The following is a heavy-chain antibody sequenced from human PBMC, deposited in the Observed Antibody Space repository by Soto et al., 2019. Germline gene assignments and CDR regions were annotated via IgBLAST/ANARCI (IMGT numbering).Heavy chain of an antibody. CDR2: IYRTGST. V-gene: IGHV4-4*02. Sequence: QVQLQESGPGLVKPSGTLSLTFAVSGGSFTSNNWWTWVRQPPGQGLEWIGEIYRTGSTNYNPSLQSRVTISLDKSENQFALKVTSLTAADTAVYYCASRDPGTSVDYWGQGTLVTVSS. CDR3: ASRDPGTSVDY. CDR1: GGSFTSNNW. D-gene: IGHD1-7*01. J-gene: IGHJ4*02.